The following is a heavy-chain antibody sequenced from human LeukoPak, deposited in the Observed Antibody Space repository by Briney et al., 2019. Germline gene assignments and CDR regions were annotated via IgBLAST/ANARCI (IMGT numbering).Heavy chain of an antibody. V-gene: IGHV1-18*01. CDR1: GYTFNNNG. CDR3: ARVGIGYYDKSGYYPYYCDS. J-gene: IGHJ4*02. D-gene: IGHD3-22*01. Sequence: ASVKVSCKASGYTFNNNGISCVRQAPGQGLEWMGWISANNGNTKYAQKFQGRLTVTTDTSTTTAYVELRSLRFDDTAVYYCARVGIGYYDKSGYYPYYCDSWGQGTLVTVSS. CDR2: ISANNGNT.